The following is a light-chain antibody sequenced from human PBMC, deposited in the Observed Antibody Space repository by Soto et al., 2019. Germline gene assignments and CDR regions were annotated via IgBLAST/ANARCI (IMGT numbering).Light chain of an antibody. CDR3: QHYDSAPWT. CDR2: GAF. CDR1: QSVSSIY. Sequence: EIVLTQSPGTLSLSPGERATLSCRASQSVSSIYLAWYQQKPGQAPRLLIHGAFSSATGVPDRFGGSGSETDFTITISRLEPEDFAVYYCQHYDSAPWTFGQGTKVEIK. V-gene: IGKV3-20*01. J-gene: IGKJ1*01.